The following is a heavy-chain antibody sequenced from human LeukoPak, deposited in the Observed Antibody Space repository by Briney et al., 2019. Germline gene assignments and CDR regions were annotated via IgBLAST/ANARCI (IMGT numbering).Heavy chain of an antibody. V-gene: IGHV3-23*01. CDR2: ISDSGNT. CDR1: FTSGNYY. D-gene: IGHD2-21*01. Sequence: FTSGNYYWGWVRQAPGKGLEWVSAISDSGNTYHADSVKGRFTISRDSSKNTLFLQMNRLRPEDAAVYYCAKAPVTTCRGAYCYPFDYWGQGTLVTVSS. J-gene: IGHJ4*02. CDR3: AKAPVTTCRGAYCYPFDY.